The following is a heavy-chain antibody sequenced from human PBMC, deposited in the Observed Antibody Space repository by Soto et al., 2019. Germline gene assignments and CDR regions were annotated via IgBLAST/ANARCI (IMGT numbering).Heavy chain of an antibody. J-gene: IGHJ3*02. D-gene: IGHD3-22*01. CDR1: GYSFTSYW. CDR3: ASTAWYYYDSSGYYWGAFNI. CDR2: IYPGDSDT. Sequence: GEYLKISCKGSGYSFTSYWIGWVRQMPGKGLEWMGIIYPGDSDTRYSPSFQGQVTISADKSISTAYLQWSSLKASDTAMYYCASTAWYYYDSSGYYWGAFNIWGQGTMVTVSS. V-gene: IGHV5-51*01.